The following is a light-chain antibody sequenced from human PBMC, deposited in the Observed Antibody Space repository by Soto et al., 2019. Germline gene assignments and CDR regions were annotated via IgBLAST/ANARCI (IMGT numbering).Light chain of an antibody. CDR1: SSDVGGYNY. V-gene: IGLV2-8*01. CDR3: SSYAGSKVV. CDR2: EVS. Sequence: QSVLTQPPSASGSPGQSVTISCTGTSSDVGGYNYVSWYQQHPGKAPKPMIYEVSKRPSGVPDRFSGSKSGNTASLTVSGLQAEDEADYYCSSYAGSKVVFGGGTKLTVL. J-gene: IGLJ2*01.